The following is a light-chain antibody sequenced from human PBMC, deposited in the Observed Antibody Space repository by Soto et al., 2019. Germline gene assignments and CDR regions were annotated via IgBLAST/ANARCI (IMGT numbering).Light chain of an antibody. J-gene: IGKJ1*01. CDR3: QQYGSSPWT. Sequence: EIVLTQSPGTLSLSPGERATLSCRASLSVSSSYLAWYQQKPGQAPRLLLYGASSRATGIPDRFSGSGSGPDFTLTISRLEPEDFAVYYCQQYGSSPWTFGQGTKVEIK. CDR1: LSVSSSY. CDR2: GAS. V-gene: IGKV3-20*01.